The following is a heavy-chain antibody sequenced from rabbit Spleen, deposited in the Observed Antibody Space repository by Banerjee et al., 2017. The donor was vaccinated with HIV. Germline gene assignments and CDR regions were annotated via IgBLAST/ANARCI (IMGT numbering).Heavy chain of an antibody. Sequence: QSLEESRGDMVKPGASLTLTCTASGFSFSSSYYICWVRQAPGKGPEWIGCIYPDGSGSTAYASWAKGRFTISKTSSTTVTLQMTSLTAADTATYFCARGSVAMTMVITGYYLNLWGPGTLVTVS. V-gene: IGHV1S40*01. J-gene: IGHJ4*01. D-gene: IGHD2-1*01. CDR1: GFSFSSSYY. CDR3: ARGSVAMTMVITGYYLNL. CDR2: IYPDGSGST.